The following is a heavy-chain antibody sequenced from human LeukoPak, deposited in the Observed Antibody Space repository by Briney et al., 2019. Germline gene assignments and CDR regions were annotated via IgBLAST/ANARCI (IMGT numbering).Heavy chain of an antibody. J-gene: IGHJ4*02. CDR2: INPNGGGT. Sequence: ASVKVSCKASGYTFTNYYMHWVRQAPGQGLEWVGIINPNGGGTSYAQKFQGRVTMTRDMSTSTVYMELSSLRYEDTAVYYCARLEPSLRGPTFDYWGQGTPVTVSS. V-gene: IGHV1-46*01. CDR1: GYTFTNYY. D-gene: IGHD4-17*01. CDR3: ARLEPSLRGPTFDY.